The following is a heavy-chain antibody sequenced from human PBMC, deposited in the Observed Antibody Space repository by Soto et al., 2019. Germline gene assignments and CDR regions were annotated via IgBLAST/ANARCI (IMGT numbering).Heavy chain of an antibody. J-gene: IGHJ4*02. CDR1: RATLPSYY. CDR2: INPHGGST. V-gene: IGHV1-46*01. CDR3: ARSSGGIFGLIIEQPDLFAF. Sequence: GASEKLSCKAPRATLPSYYINWVRQAPGQGLEWIGVINPHGGSTVYAQKFQGRVTMTRDTSASTVYMELSSLRSEDTAVYYCARSSGGIFGLIIEQPDLFAFRGQGTPVTVSS. D-gene: IGHD3-10*02.